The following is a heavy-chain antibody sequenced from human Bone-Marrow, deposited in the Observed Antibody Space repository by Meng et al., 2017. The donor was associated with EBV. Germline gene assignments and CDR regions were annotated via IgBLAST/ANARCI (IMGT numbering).Heavy chain of an antibody. CDR1: GGSFSGYY. CDR3: ARGSGYDARY. V-gene: IGHV4-34*01. CDR2: INHSGST. D-gene: IGHD5-12*01. Sequence: VHLQQWGAGLLKPSGTLSLTCAVYGGSFSGYYWSWIRQPPGKGLEWIGEINHSGSTNYNPSLKSRVTISVDTSKNQFSLKLSSVTAADTAVYYCARGSGYDARYWGQGTLVTVSS. J-gene: IGHJ4*02.